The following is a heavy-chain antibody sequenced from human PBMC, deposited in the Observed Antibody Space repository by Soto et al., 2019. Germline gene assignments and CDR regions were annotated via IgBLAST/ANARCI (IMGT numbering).Heavy chain of an antibody. D-gene: IGHD3-16*01. CDR1: GFTFNIFA. J-gene: IGHJ4*02. CDR2: ITGGGDST. CDR3: AQSHLNEAYRRY. Sequence: GGSLRLSCAASGFTFNIFAMSWVRQAPGKGLEWVAAITGGGDSTYYTDSVKGRFTISRDNSNNTLFLQMNSLRAEDTAVYYCAQSHLNEAYRRYWGQGTLVTVSS. V-gene: IGHV3-23*01.